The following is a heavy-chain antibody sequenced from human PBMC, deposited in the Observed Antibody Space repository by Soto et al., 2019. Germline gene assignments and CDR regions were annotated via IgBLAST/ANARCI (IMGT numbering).Heavy chain of an antibody. CDR3: ARKAAAGLNWFDP. V-gene: IGHV4-61*01. Sequence: SETLSLTCTVSGGSVSSGSYYWSWIRQPPGKGLEWIGYIYYSGSTNYNPSLKSRVTISVDTSKNRFSLKLSSVTAADTAVYYCARKAAAGLNWFDPWGQGTLVTVSS. J-gene: IGHJ5*02. D-gene: IGHD6-13*01. CDR2: IYYSGST. CDR1: GGSVSSGSYY.